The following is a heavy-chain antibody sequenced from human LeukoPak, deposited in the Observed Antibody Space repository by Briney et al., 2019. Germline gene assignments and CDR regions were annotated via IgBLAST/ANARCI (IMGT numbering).Heavy chain of an antibody. CDR2: ISFSSSTI. J-gene: IGHJ5*01. CDR1: GFTFSSYS. CDR3: ARDFFDS. V-gene: IGHV3-48*02. Sequence: GGSLRLSCVGSGFTFSSYSMKWVRQAPGKGLEWVSYISFSSSTIFYADSVKGRFTISRDNAKNSLHLQMNSLRDEDTAVYYCARDFFDSWGQGTLVTVSS.